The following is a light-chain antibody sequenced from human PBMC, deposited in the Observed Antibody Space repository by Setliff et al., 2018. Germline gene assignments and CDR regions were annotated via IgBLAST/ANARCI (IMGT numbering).Light chain of an antibody. CDR1: SSDIGAYEY. J-gene: IGLJ3*02. Sequence: QSALTQPASVSGSPGQSITISCTGTSSDIGAYEYVPWYQQHAGKAPKLMISDVSHRPSGVSDRFSGSKSGNTASLTISWLQAEDEADYFCSSYTTTGTRVFGGGTKVTVL. CDR2: DVS. CDR3: SSYTTTGTRV. V-gene: IGLV2-14*03.